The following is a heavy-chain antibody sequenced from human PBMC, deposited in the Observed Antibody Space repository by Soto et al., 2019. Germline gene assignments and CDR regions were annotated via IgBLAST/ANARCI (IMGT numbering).Heavy chain of an antibody. CDR3: LSFWTDS. J-gene: IGHJ4*02. D-gene: IGHD1-1*01. CDR1: GFAFSNYW. CDR2: INEHGSET. Sequence: PGGSLRLSCAASGFAFSNYWMNWVRQTPGKGLEWVANINEHGSETHYVDSVKGRFTVSRDNAKNSLYLQMNSLRAEDTAVYYCLSFWTDSWGQGSLVTVSS. V-gene: IGHV3-7*03.